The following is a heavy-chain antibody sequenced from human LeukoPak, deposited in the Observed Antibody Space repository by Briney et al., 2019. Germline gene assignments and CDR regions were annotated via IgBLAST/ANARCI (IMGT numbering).Heavy chain of an antibody. J-gene: IGHJ4*02. V-gene: IGHV4-59*02. CDR3: ARVSGATYYFDY. CDR2: IYYSGST. CDR1: GGSVSGYY. D-gene: IGHD6-25*01. Sequence: KTSETLSLTCTVSGGSVSGYYWSWIRQPPGKGLECIGYIYYSGSTNYNPSLKSRITTSVDTSKNQFSLKLSSLTAVDTAVYYCARVSGATYYFDYWGQGTLVTVSS.